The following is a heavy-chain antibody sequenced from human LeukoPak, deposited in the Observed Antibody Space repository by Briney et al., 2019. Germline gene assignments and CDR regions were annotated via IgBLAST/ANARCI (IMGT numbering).Heavy chain of an antibody. D-gene: IGHD1-14*01. CDR3: TRYNNDHFDY. CDR2: IAYDGSRA. J-gene: IGHJ4*02. Sequence: LPGGSLRLSCAASGFTFSSYWMSWVRQAPGKGLEWVAVIAYDGSRAFYADSVKGRFTISRDNSKNTMSVQMDDLRAEDTAVYYCTRYNNDHFDYWGQGTLVTVSS. V-gene: IGHV3-33*08. CDR1: GFTFSSYW.